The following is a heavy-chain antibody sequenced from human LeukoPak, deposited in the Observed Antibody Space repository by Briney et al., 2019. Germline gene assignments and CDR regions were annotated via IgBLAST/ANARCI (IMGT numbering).Heavy chain of an antibody. Sequence: PSQTLSLTCTVSGGSISSGDYYWSWIRQPPGKGLEWIGYIYYSGSTYYNPSLKSRVTISVDTSKNQFSLKLNSVTAADTAVYYCAREAGVNAGRVGMDVWGQGTTVTVSS. D-gene: IGHD2-21*01. V-gene: IGHV4-30-4*01. J-gene: IGHJ6*02. CDR1: GGSISSGDYY. CDR3: AREAGVNAGRVGMDV. CDR2: IYYSGST.